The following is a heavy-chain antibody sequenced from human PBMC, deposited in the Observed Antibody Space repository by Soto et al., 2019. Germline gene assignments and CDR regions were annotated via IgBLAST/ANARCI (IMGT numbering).Heavy chain of an antibody. CDR1: GYTFTGYY. J-gene: IGHJ4*02. V-gene: IGHV1-2*04. D-gene: IGHD2-21*02. CDR3: ATTTYCGGDCYSFEY. CDR2: INPNSGGT. Sequence: ASVKVSCKASGYTFTGYYMHWVRQAPGQGLEWMGWINPNSGGTNYAQKFQGWVTMTRDTSISTAYMELSRLRSDDTAVYYCATTTYCGGDCYSFEYWGQGTLVTVSS.